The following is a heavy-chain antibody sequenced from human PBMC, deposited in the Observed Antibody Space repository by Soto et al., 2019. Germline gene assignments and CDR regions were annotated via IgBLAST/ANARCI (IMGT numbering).Heavy chain of an antibody. J-gene: IGHJ4*02. Sequence: QITLKESGPTLVKPTQTLTLTCTFSGFALSSTRMAVGWIRQPPGKALEWLALIYWDDDKRYSPFLKSRLTITKHTSKTQVVLTTTTMAPVDTARYYCAHIVVAGLGYYFDYWGQGTLVTVSS. D-gene: IGHD6-19*01. CDR3: AHIVVAGLGYYFDY. CDR2: IYWDDDK. CDR1: GFALSSTRMA. V-gene: IGHV2-5*02.